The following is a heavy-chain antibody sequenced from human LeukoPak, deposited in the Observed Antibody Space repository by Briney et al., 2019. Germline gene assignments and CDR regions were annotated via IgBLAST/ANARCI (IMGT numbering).Heavy chain of an antibody. V-gene: IGHV1-24*01. J-gene: IGHJ4*02. D-gene: IGHD6-19*01. CDR1: GYTLTELS. Sequence: ASEKVSCKVSGYTLTELSMHWVRQAPGKGLEWMRGFDPEDGETIYAQKFQGRVTMTEDTSTDTAYMELSSLRSEDTAVYYCATAGPGAVAVGYFDYWGQGTLVTVSS. CDR3: ATAGPGAVAVGYFDY. CDR2: FDPEDGET.